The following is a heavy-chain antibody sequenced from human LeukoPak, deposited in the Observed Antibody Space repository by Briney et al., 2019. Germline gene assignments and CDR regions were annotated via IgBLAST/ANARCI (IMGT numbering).Heavy chain of an antibody. Sequence: ASVKVSCKASGGTFSRNDISWVRQAPGQGLEWMGGIMPLFGTAKNAQKFQGRVTITADKSTSTAYMELSSLRSEDTAVYYCARGLVAVAGSFHFDYWGQGTLVTVSS. CDR3: ARGLVAVAGSFHFDY. V-gene: IGHV1-69*06. J-gene: IGHJ4*02. CDR2: IMPLFGTA. D-gene: IGHD6-19*01. CDR1: GGTFSRND.